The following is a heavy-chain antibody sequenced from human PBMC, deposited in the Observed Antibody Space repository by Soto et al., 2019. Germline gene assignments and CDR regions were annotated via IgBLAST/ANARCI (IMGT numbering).Heavy chain of an antibody. CDR1: GYSFTSYW. J-gene: IGHJ6*02. D-gene: IGHD3-9*01. CDR2: IYPGDSDT. V-gene: IGHV5-51*01. Sequence: PGESLKISCKGSGYSFTSYWIGWVRQMPGKGLEWMWIIYPGDSDTRYSPSFQGQVTTSADKSISTAYLQWSSLKASDTAMYYCARQGDILTGYAYYYYYGMDVWGQGTTVTVSS. CDR3: ARQGDILTGYAYYYYYGMDV.